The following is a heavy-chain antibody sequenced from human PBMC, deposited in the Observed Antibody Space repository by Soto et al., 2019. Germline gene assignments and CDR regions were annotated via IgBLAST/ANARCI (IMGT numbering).Heavy chain of an antibody. CDR1: GFTFSSYV. J-gene: IGHJ3*01. CDR2: ISADGSDT. V-gene: IGHV3-21*03. Sequence: GGSLRLSCAASGFTFSSYVMNWVRLAPGKGLELFSAISADGSDTYYVDSVKGRFTISRDNAKNSLYLQMNSLRAEDTALYYCATDLNAFDVWGQGTMVTVSS. CDR3: ATDLNAFDV.